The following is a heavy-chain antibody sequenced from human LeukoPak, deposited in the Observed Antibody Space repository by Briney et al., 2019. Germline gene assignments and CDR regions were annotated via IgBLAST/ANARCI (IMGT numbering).Heavy chain of an antibody. V-gene: IGHV3-11*01. CDR1: GFTFSDYY. J-gene: IGHJ4*02. CDR2: ISSSASTI. CDR3: GRDPLGEFYYDSSGYDY. D-gene: IGHD3-22*01. Sequence: GGSLRLSCAASGFTFSDYYMSWIRQAPGKGLEWVSYISSSASTIYYADSVKGRFTISRDNAKNSLYLQMNSLRAEDTAVYYCGRDPLGEFYYDSSGYDYWGQGTLVTVSS.